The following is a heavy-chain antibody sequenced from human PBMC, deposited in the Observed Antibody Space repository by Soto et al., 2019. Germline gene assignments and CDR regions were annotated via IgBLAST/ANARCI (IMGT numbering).Heavy chain of an antibody. CDR1: GYTFTSYG. D-gene: IGHD3-22*01. V-gene: IGHV1-18*04. CDR2: ISAYNGNT. Sequence: GASVKVSCKASGYTFTSYGISWVRQAPGQGLEWMGWISAYNGNTNYAQKLQGRVTMTTDTSTSTAYMELRSLRSDDTAVYYCARDVWDYYDSSGHYGMDVWGQGTTVTVSS. CDR3: ARDVWDYYDSSGHYGMDV. J-gene: IGHJ6*02.